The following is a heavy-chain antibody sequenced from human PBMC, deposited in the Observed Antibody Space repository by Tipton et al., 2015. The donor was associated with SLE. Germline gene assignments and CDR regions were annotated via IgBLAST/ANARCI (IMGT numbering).Heavy chain of an antibody. J-gene: IGHJ3*02. CDR2: IHYSGSA. V-gene: IGHV4-31*03. Sequence: TLSLTCTVSGGSISSSNYFWSWVRQRPGKGLEWISYIHYSGSAFYNPSLKSRVITSVDISKNQFSLKLNSVTAADTAVYYCAREVNIVDDSDAFDIWGQGTMVTVSP. CDR1: GGSISSSNYF. CDR3: AREVNIVDDSDAFDI. D-gene: IGHD5/OR15-5a*01.